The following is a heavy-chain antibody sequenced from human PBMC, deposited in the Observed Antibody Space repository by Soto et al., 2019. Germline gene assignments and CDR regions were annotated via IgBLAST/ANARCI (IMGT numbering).Heavy chain of an antibody. J-gene: IGHJ4*02. CDR2: MSGSGGSR. Sequence: EVRLLESGGGLVQPEGSLRLSCEGSGFIFSDYGISWVRQSPEKGLQWVSAMSGSGGSRYYADSVKGRFTISRDNSKNTVYLQMSSLRGDDPAIYYCAKTFGSNWLLDYWGQGTLVTVSS. D-gene: IGHD1-26*01. V-gene: IGHV3-23*01. CDR1: GFIFSDYG. CDR3: AKTFGSNWLLDY.